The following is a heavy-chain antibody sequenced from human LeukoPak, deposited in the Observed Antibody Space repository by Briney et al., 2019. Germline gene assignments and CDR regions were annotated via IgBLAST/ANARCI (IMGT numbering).Heavy chain of an antibody. CDR1: GGTFSSYA. D-gene: IGHD2/OR15-2a*01. CDR3: ARGGYPHTTKYMDV. Sequence: ASVKVSCKASGGTFSSYAISWVRQAPGQGLEWMGGIIPMFASANYAQKFQGRVTITADKSTSTAYMELSSLRSDDTAVYYCARGGYPHTTKYMDVWGKGTTVTDSS. V-gene: IGHV1-69*06. CDR2: IIPMFASA. J-gene: IGHJ6*03.